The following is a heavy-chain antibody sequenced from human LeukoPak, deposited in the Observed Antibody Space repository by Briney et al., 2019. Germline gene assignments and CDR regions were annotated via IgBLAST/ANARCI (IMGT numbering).Heavy chain of an antibody. CDR1: GGTFSSYA. Sequence: ASVKVSCKASGGTFSSYAISWVRQAPGQGLEWMGRIIPILGIANYAQKFQGRVTITADKSTSTAYMELSSLRSEDTAVYYCARDDPYSSGWYIVFDIWGQGTMVTVSS. CDR3: ARDDPYSSGWYIVFDI. D-gene: IGHD6-19*01. J-gene: IGHJ3*02. V-gene: IGHV1-69*04. CDR2: IIPILGIA.